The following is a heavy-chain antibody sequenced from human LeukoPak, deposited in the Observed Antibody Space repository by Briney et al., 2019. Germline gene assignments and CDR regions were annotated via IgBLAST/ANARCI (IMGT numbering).Heavy chain of an antibody. Sequence: HTGGSLRLSCAASGFTFSSYWMSWVRQAPGKGLEWVANIKQDGSEKYYVDSVKGRFTISRDNAKNSLYLQMNSLRAEDTAVYYCARGALHSSLYYFDYWGQGTLVTVSS. D-gene: IGHD3-22*01. CDR3: ARGALHSSLYYFDY. J-gene: IGHJ4*02. CDR2: IKQDGSEK. CDR1: GFTFSSYW. V-gene: IGHV3-7*01.